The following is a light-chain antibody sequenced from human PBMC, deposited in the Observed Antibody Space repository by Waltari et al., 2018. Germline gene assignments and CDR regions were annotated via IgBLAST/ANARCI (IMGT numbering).Light chain of an antibody. J-gene: IGLJ1*01. V-gene: IGLV3-21*04. Sequence: SYVVTQPPSVSVAPGDTAPITCGGDNIGTHTVHWYQQKPGQAPVLVIFYDGDRPSGIPDRFSGSNSGNTATLTISRVEAGDEARYYCHVWHPHVDPGVFGTGTEVTVL. CDR2: YDG. CDR1: NIGTHT. CDR3: HVWHPHVDPGV.